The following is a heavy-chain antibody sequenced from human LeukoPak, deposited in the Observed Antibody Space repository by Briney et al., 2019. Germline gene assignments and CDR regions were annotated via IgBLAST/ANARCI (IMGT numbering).Heavy chain of an antibody. CDR3: GSAATKYYYYSMDV. Sequence: GGSLRRSCAASGFTFSDYYMSWIRQAPGKGLEWVSYISSSGSTIYYADSVKGRFTISRDNAKNSLYLQMNSLRAEDTAVYYCGSAATKYYYYSMDVWGQGTTVTVSS. V-gene: IGHV3-11*01. CDR1: GFTFSDYY. CDR2: ISSSGSTI. D-gene: IGHD6-25*01. J-gene: IGHJ6*02.